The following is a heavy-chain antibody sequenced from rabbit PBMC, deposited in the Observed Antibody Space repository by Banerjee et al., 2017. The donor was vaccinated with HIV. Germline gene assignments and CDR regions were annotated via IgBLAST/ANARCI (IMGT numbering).Heavy chain of an antibody. CDR2: IYTGDGNT. J-gene: IGHJ3*01. Sequence: QSLEESGGDLVKPGASLTLTCTASGFSFSSSYYMCWVRQAPGKGLEWIACIYTGDGNTYYASWAKGRFTISKTSSTTVTLQMTSLTAADTATYFCARSGNGDGTYLALWGQGTLVTVS. CDR1: GFSFSSSYY. CDR3: ARSGNGDGTYLAL. V-gene: IGHV1S40*01. D-gene: IGHD2-1*01.